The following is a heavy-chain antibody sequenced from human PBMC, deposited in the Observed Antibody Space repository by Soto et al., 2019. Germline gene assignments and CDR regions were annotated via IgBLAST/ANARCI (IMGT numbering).Heavy chain of an antibody. Sequence: QVQLQGSGPGLVKPSGTLSLTCTVSGGSISTNTWWNWVRQSPEKGLEWIGEAHPSGDTNYHPSLKSRVTISLDRSNHQFSLRLTSVTASDTAVYFCARVRAGCSTSSCYLEDWGQGTLVTVSS. CDR3: ARVRAGCSTSSCYLED. D-gene: IGHD2-2*01. CDR2: AHPSGDT. V-gene: IGHV4-4*02. J-gene: IGHJ4*02. CDR1: GGSISTNTW.